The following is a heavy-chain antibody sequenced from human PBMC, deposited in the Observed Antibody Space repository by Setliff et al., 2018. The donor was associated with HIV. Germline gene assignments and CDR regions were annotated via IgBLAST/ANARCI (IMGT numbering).Heavy chain of an antibody. CDR3: ARDRSSDYNVWSGYQYYFDY. J-gene: IGHJ4*02. D-gene: IGHD3-3*01. CDR1: GASIASRY. CDR2: FYYSGST. V-gene: IGHV4-59*11. Sequence: NPSETLSLTCTVSGASIASRYWNWIRQPPGKGLEWLGNFYYSGSTNYNPSLKSRISISVDTSKSQFSLKLTSLTAADTAVYYCARDRSSDYNVWSGYQYYFDYWGQGTLVTVSS.